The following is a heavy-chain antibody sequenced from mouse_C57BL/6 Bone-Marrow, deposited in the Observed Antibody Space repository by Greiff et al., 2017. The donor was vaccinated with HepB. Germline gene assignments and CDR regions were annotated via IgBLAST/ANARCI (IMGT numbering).Heavy chain of an antibody. CDR1: GYTFTSYG. CDR2: FYPRSGNT. Sequence: VQLQQSGAELARPGASVKLSCKASGYTFTSYGICWVKQRTGQGLEWIGEFYPRSGNTYYNEKFKSKATLTADKSSITSYMELRILTSEDSAVYFCAKGGYGYDGPWFAYWGQGTLVTVSA. V-gene: IGHV1-81*01. D-gene: IGHD2-2*01. CDR3: AKGGYGYDGPWFAY. J-gene: IGHJ3*01.